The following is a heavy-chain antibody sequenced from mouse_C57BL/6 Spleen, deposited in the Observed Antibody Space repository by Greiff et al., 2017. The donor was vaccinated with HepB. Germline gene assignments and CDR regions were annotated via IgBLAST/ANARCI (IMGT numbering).Heavy chain of an antibody. CDR3: ARFRDYDEYYAMDY. J-gene: IGHJ4*01. CDR2: ISGGSGNT. V-gene: IGHV5-9*01. CDR1: GFTFSSYT. Sequence: EVQRVESGGGLVKPGGSLKLSCAASGFTFSSYTMSWVRQTPEKRLEWVATISGGSGNTYYPDSVKGRFTISRDNAKNTLYLQMSSLRSEDTALYYCARFRDYDEYYAMDYWGQGTSVTVSS. D-gene: IGHD2-4*01.